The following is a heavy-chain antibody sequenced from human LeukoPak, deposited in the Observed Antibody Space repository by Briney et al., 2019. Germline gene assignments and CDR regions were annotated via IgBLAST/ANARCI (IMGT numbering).Heavy chain of an antibody. CDR2: IYYSGST. Sequence: SETLSLTCTVSGGSISSYYWSWIRQPPGKGLEWIGYIYYSGSTNYNPSLKSRVTISVDTSKNQFSLKLSSVTAADTAVYYCATDYYGSGSYRTWGQGTLVTVSS. D-gene: IGHD3-10*01. CDR1: GGSISSYY. CDR3: ATDYYGSGSYRT. J-gene: IGHJ4*02. V-gene: IGHV4-59*01.